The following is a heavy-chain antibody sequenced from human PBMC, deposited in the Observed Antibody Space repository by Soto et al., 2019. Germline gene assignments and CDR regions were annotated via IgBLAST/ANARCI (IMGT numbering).Heavy chain of an antibody. CDR1: GGTFSSYA. CDR2: IIPIFGTA. CDR3: ARDGRGRYFDWLKDGMDV. D-gene: IGHD3-9*01. J-gene: IGHJ6*02. Sequence: ASVKVSCKASGGTFSSYAISWVRQAPGQGLEWMGGIIPIFGTANYAQKFQGRVTITADESTSTAYMELSSLRSEDTAVYYCARDGRGRYFDWLKDGMDVWGQGTTVTVSS. V-gene: IGHV1-69*13.